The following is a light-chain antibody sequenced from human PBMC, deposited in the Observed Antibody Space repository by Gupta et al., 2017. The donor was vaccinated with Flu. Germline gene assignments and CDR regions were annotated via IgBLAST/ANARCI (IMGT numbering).Light chain of an antibody. Sequence: TLSLSPGERATLSCRASQSVSSSYLAWYQQKPGQAPRLLIYGASSRATGIPDRFSGIGSGTDFTLTISRLEPEDFAVYYCQQYGSSPLYTFGQGTKLEIK. V-gene: IGKV3-20*01. J-gene: IGKJ2*01. CDR1: QSVSSSY. CDR2: GAS. CDR3: QQYGSSPLYT.